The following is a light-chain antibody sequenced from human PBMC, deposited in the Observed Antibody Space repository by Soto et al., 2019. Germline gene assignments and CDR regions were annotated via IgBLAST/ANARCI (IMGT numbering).Light chain of an antibody. CDR3: SSYAASDSFVV. V-gene: IGLV2-8*01. J-gene: IGLJ2*01. CDR2: EVY. CDR1: SSDVGGYNY. Sequence: QSALTQPPSASGSPGQSVTISWTGTSSDVGGYNYVSWYHHHPDKAPKLIIYEVYKRPSGVPDRFSVSKSGNTASLTVSGLQAEDEAEYYCSSYAASDSFVVFGGGTKLTVL.